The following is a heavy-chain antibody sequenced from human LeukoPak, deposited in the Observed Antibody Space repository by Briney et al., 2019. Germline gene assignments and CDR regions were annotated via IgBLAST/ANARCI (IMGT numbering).Heavy chain of an antibody. Sequence: QPGGSLRLSCAASGFTFSSYAMSWVRQAPGKGLEWVSAISGSGGSTYYADSVKGRFPISRDNSKNTLYLQMNSLRAEDTAVYYCAKESTVVVAATTGAFYYWGQGTLVTVSS. V-gene: IGHV3-23*01. CDR2: ISGSGGST. CDR1: GFTFSSYA. D-gene: IGHD2-15*01. CDR3: AKESTVVVAATTGAFYY. J-gene: IGHJ4*02.